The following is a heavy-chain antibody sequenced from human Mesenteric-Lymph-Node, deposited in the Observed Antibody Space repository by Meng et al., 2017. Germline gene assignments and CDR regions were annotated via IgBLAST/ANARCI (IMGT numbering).Heavy chain of an antibody. V-gene: IGHV4-34*12. CDR1: GGSLSGAY. CDR2: IIHGGSP. CDR3: ARRPTGIDY. Sequence: HVHLHEWGTGLLKHSETLSLTCAVNGGSLSGAYWNWIRQPPGKGLEWIGEIIHGGSPSYNPSLKSRVTISIDTSKNQLSLMLSSVTAADTAVYYCARRPTGIDYWGQGTLVTVSS. J-gene: IGHJ4*02. D-gene: IGHD2-8*02.